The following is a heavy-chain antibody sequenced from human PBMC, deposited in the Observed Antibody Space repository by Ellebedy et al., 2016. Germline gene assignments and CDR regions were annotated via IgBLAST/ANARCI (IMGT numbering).Heavy chain of an antibody. D-gene: IGHD7-27*01. CDR3: ARVESELGTYFDY. V-gene: IGHV3-23*01. CDR1: GFTFSSYA. J-gene: IGHJ4*02. CDR2: ISGSGGST. Sequence: GESLKISXAASGFTFSSYAMSWVRQAPGKGLEWVSAISGSGGSTYYADSVKGRFTISRDNAKNSLYLQMNSLRAEDTAVYYCARVESELGTYFDYWGQGTLVTVSS.